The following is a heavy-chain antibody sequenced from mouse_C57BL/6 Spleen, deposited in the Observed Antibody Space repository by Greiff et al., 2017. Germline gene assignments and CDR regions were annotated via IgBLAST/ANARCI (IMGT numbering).Heavy chain of an antibody. V-gene: IGHV5-17*01. CDR2: ISSGSSTI. D-gene: IGHD1-1*01. Sequence: EVQGVESGGGLVKPGGSLKLSCAASGFTFSDYGMHWVRQAPEKGLEWVAYISSGSSTIYYADTVKGRFTISRDNAKNTLFLQLTSLRSEDTAMYYCARAIFYGSSYGDAMDYWGQGTSVTVSS. CDR3: ARAIFYGSSYGDAMDY. CDR1: GFTFSDYG. J-gene: IGHJ4*01.